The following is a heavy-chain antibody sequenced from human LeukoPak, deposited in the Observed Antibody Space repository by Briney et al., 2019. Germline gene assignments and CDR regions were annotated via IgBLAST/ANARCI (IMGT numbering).Heavy chain of an antibody. CDR1: GFAFKNYG. CDR2: ITGPGDTT. V-gene: IGHV3-23*01. CDR3: AKDLRIRYFDWSNP. Sequence: GGTLRLSCAASGFAFKNYGMNWVRQAPGKGLEWVSGITGPGDTTYYTDSVKGRFTISRDNSKNTLYLQMNSLRAEDTAVYYCAKDLRIRYFDWSNPWGQGTLVTVSS. J-gene: IGHJ5*02. D-gene: IGHD3-9*01.